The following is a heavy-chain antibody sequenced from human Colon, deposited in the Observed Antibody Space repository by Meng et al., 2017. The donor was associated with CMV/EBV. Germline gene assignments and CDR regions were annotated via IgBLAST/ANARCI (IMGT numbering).Heavy chain of an antibody. V-gene: IGHV1-18*01. CDR2: ISAYNGNT. J-gene: IGHJ5*02. D-gene: IGHD3-3*01. CDR3: ARVNHYDFWSGYSEYWFDP. CDR1: GYTFTSYG. Sequence: ASVKVSRKASGYTFTSYGISWVRQAPGQGLEWMGWISAYNGNTNYAQKLQGRVTMTTDTSTSTAYMELRSLRSDDTAVYYCARVNHYDFWSGYSEYWFDPWGQGTLVTVSS.